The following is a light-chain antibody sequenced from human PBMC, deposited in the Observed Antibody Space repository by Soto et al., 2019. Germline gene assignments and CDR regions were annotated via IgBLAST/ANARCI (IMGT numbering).Light chain of an antibody. J-gene: IGKJ1*01. CDR2: DAS. CDR1: QSISSW. CDR3: RQYNSYSRT. Sequence: DIQTTQSPSTLSTSVGDRVTITGRASQSISSWLAWYQQKPGKAPKLLIYDASSLESGVPSRFSGSGSGTEFTLTISSLQPDDFATYYCRQYNSYSRTFGQGTKVDIK. V-gene: IGKV1-5*01.